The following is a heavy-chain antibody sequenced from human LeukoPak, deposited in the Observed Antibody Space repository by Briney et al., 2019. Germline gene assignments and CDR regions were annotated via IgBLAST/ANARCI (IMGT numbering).Heavy chain of an antibody. V-gene: IGHV4-59*08. J-gene: IGHJ4*02. CDR2: IYYGGST. CDR3: AGSQYYVLDY. D-gene: IGHD1-26*01. CDR1: GGSISSSY. Sequence: SETLSLTCTVSGGSISSSYWNWIRQPPWKGLEWIGFIYYGGSTNYNPYHKSRVTISVDTSKNHFSMKLTSVTAADTAVYYCAGSQYYVLDYWGQGTLVSVSS.